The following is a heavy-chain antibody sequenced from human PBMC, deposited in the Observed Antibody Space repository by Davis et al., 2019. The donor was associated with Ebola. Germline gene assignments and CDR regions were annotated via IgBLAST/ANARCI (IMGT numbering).Heavy chain of an antibody. CDR3: GRLDSQRYFDY. CDR1: GGSIISNTYY. D-gene: IGHD3/OR15-3a*01. CDR2: IFHGEST. J-gene: IGHJ4*02. V-gene: IGHV4-39*01. Sequence: MPSETLSLTCTVSGGSIISNTYYWGWIRQPPGKGLECIGTIFHGESTYYNPSLKNRVTISVDTSKNQFSLKLTSVTAADTAMYFCGRLDSQRYFDYWGQGTLVTISS.